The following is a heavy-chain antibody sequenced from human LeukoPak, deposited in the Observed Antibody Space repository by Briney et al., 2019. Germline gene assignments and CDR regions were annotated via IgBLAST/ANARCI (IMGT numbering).Heavy chain of an antibody. V-gene: IGHV3-48*01. J-gene: IGHJ6*03. Sequence: GGSLRLSCAASGFTFSSYSMNWVRQAPGKGLEWVSYISSSSGNIYYADSVKGRFTISRDNAKTSLYLQMNSLRAEDTAVYYCARPQISGYYYMDVWGKGTTVTISS. CDR3: ARPQISGYYYMDV. CDR1: GFTFSSYS. CDR2: ISSSSGNI.